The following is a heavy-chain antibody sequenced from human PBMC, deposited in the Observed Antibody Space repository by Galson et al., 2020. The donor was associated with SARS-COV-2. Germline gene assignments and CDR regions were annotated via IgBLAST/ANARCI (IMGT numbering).Heavy chain of an antibody. V-gene: IGHV5-51*01. D-gene: IGHD2-21*01. J-gene: IGHJ3*02. Sequence: RYSPSFQGQVTISADKSISTAYLQWSSLKASDTAMYYCASSPAYCGGDCYSGAFDIWGQGTMVTVSS. CDR3: ASSPAYCGGDCYSGAFDI.